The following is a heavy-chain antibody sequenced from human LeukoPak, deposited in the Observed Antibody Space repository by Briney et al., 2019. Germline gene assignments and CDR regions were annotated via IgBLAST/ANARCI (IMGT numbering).Heavy chain of an antibody. Sequence: PSETLSLTCTVSGGSISSSSYYWGWIRQPPGKGLEWFGSIYYSGSTYYNPSLKSRVTISVDTSKNQFSLKLSSVTAADTAVYYCARQEPYYYGSGSFDYWGQGTLVTVSS. CDR2: IYYSGST. V-gene: IGHV4-39*01. J-gene: IGHJ4*02. CDR1: GGSISSSSYY. CDR3: ARQEPYYYGSGSFDY. D-gene: IGHD3-10*01.